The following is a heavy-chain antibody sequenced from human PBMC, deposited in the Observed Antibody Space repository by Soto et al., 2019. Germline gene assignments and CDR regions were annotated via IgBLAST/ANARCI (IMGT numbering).Heavy chain of an antibody. CDR3: APHVSCSGGSCQYDAFAI. V-gene: IGHV3-23*01. CDR1: GFTVSSHA. D-gene: IGHD2-15*01. J-gene: IGHJ3*02. CDR2: ITADGGT. Sequence: EVQVLESGGGLVQPGGSLRLSCEGSGFTVSSHAMTWIRQAPGKGPEWVSTITADGGTYYADSVKGRFAMSRDTSESTLYVQMNSLGAEDTAAYYCAPHVSCSGGSCQYDAFAIRGQGTIVTVSS.